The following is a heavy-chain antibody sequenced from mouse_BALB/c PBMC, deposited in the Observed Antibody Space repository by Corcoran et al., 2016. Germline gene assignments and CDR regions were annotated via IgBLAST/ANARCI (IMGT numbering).Heavy chain of an antibody. D-gene: IGHD1-1*01. Sequence: EVQLQQSGPELVKPGASMKLSCKASGYSFTGYTMNWVKQSHGQNLEWIGLINPYNGGTSYNQKFKGKATLTVDKSSSTAYMELLSLTSEDSAVYYCASYGSSYWGQGTTLTVS. CDR3: ASYGSSY. CDR2: INPYNGGT. CDR1: GYSFTGYT. J-gene: IGHJ2*01. V-gene: IGHV1-18*01.